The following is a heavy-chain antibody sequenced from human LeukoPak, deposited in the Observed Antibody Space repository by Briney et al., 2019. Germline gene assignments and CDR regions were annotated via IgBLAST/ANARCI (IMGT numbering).Heavy chain of an antibody. J-gene: IGHJ4*02. V-gene: IGHV5-10-1*01. CDR2: IDPSDSYT. CDR3: ARLTVTTGDFDY. Sequence: GESLKISCKGSGYTFTTYWITWGRQMPGKGLEWMGRIDPSDSYTNYSPSFQGHVTISADKSISTAYLQWSSLKASDTAMYYCARLTVTTGDFDYWGQGTLVTVSS. D-gene: IGHD4-11*01. CDR1: GYTFTTYW.